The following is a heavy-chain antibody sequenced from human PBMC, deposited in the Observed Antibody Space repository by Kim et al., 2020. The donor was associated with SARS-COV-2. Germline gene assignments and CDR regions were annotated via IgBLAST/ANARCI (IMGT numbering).Heavy chain of an antibody. Sequence: GGSLRLSCAASGFTFSSYAMSWVRQAPGKGLEWVSAISGSGGSTYYADSVKGRFTISRDNSKNTLYLQMNSLRAEDTAVYYCASPVTTNRNYYYYGMDVWGQGTTVTVSS. CDR2: ISGSGGST. D-gene: IGHD4-17*01. CDR3: ASPVTTNRNYYYYGMDV. J-gene: IGHJ6*02. V-gene: IGHV3-23*01. CDR1: GFTFSSYA.